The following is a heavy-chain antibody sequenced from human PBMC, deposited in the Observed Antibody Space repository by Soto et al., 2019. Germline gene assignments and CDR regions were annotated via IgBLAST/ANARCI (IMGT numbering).Heavy chain of an antibody. CDR3: ARTLYGDNVDY. J-gene: IGHJ4*02. Sequence: QVQLVQSGAEVKKPGASVKVSCKASGYTFTSYDINWVRQATGQGLEWMGWMNPNSGNTGYAQKFQGRVTXTXDNSISTAYMERSILRSEDTAVYYCARTLYGDNVDYWGQGTLVTVSS. V-gene: IGHV1-8*01. D-gene: IGHD4-17*01. CDR2: MNPNSGNT. CDR1: GYTFTSYD.